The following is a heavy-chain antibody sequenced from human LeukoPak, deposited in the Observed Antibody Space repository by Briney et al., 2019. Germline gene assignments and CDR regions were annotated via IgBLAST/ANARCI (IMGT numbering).Heavy chain of an antibody. D-gene: IGHD3-9*01. CDR1: GFTFTSSA. CDR2: IVVGSGNT. Sequence: ASVKVSCKASGFTFTSSAVQWVRQARGQRLEWIGWIVVGSGNTNYAQKFQERVTITRDMSTSTAYMELSSLRSEDTAVYYCAAANYDILTDYSYYDMDVWGKGTTVTVSS. V-gene: IGHV1-58*01. J-gene: IGHJ6*04. CDR3: AAANYDILTDYSYYDMDV.